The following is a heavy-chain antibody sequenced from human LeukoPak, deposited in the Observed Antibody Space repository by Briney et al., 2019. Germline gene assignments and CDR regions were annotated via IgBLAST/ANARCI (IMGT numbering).Heavy chain of an antibody. CDR1: GSSIDSGYY. CDR3: ARAPLGPDAFDI. Sequence: SETLSLTCAVSGSSIDSGYYWGWIRQPPGKGLEWIGYIYHSGSTYYNPSLKSRVTISVDTSKNQFSLKLSSVTAADTAVYYCARAPLGPDAFDIWGQGTMVSVSS. V-gene: IGHV4-38-2*01. J-gene: IGHJ3*02. CDR2: IYHSGST.